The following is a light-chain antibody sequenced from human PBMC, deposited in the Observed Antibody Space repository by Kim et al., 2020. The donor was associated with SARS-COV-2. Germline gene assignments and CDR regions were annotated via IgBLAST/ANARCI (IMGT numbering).Light chain of an antibody. Sequence: QMTQSPSTLSASVGDRVTITCRASQSISSWLAWYQQKPGKAPKLLIYKASNLESGVPSRFSGSGSGTEFTLTIASLQPEDFATYYCQEFYSYSSFGQGTKLEI. J-gene: IGKJ2*01. CDR3: QEFYSYSS. CDR1: QSISSW. V-gene: IGKV1-5*03. CDR2: KAS.